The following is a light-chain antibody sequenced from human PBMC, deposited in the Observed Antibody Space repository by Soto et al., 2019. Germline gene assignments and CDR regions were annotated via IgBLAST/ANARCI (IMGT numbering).Light chain of an antibody. Sequence: VLTQSPVTLSLSPGERATLSCRASQDVGTYVAWYQVRGGQAPRLLISGASKRATGIPDRINGGGSGADFILTINSLESGDSAVYFCQQGGNWPVTFGKGTRVDIK. V-gene: IGKV3D-11*01. CDR3: QQGGNWPVT. CDR2: GAS. J-gene: IGKJ5*01. CDR1: QDVGTY.